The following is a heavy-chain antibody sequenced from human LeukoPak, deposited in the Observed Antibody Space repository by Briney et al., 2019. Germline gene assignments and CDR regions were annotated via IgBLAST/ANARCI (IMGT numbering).Heavy chain of an antibody. V-gene: IGHV3-30*18. CDR1: GFTFSSYG. Sequence: GRSLRLSCAASGFTFSSYGMHWVRQAPGKGLEWVAVISYDGSNKYYADSVKGRFTISRDNSKNTLYLQMNSLRPEDTAVYYCAKDSKRWKTYYYEAGSYYFDYWGQGTRVTVSS. CDR2: ISYDGSNK. CDR3: AKDSKRWKTYYYEAGSYYFDY. D-gene: IGHD3-10*01. J-gene: IGHJ4*02.